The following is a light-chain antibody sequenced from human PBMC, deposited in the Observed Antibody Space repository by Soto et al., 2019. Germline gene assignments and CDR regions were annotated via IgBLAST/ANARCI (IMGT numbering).Light chain of an antibody. CDR3: QQYGTSPLYT. CDR2: GVS. J-gene: IGKJ2*01. Sequence: EIVLTQSPGTLSLSPGERATLSCRASQSVNSNLAWYQQKPGQAPRLLIYGVSTRGAGIPDRFSGSGSGTDFTLTISRLEPEDFAVYYCQQYGTSPLYTFGQGTKLELK. V-gene: IGKV3-20*01. CDR1: QSVNSN.